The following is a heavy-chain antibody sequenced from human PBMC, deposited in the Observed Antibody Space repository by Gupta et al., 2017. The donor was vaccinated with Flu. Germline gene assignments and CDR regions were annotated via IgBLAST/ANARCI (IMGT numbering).Heavy chain of an antibody. V-gene: IGHV3-30*18. CDR2: ISYESSIK. D-gene: IGHD2-2*02. Sequence: QVQLVESGGGVVQPGRSLRLSCAASGFGFSYYGMHWVRQAPGKGLEWLAFISYESSIKEYVDSVEGRFIISRDNSKSTVYLHLNGLRPDDTAVYFCAKQDCSTSRCYTDYWGRGTLVTVSS. CDR3: AKQDCSTSRCYTDY. J-gene: IGHJ4*02. CDR1: GFGFSYYG.